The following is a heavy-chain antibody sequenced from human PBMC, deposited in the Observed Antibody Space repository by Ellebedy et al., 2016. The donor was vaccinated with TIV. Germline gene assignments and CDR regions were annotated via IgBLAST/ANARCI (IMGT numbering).Heavy chain of an antibody. CDR2: IYSGGST. J-gene: IGHJ3*02. CDR1: GFTVSSNY. Sequence: GESLKISCAASGFTVSSNYMSWVRQAPGKGLEWVSVIYSGGSTYYADSVKGRFTISRDNSKNTLYLQMNSLRAEDTAVYYCAGEMAGNAFDIWGQGTMVTVSS. CDR3: AGEMAGNAFDI. D-gene: IGHD6-19*01. V-gene: IGHV3-53*01.